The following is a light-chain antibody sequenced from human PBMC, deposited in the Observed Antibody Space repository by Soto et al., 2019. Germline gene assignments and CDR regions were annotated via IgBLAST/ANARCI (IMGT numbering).Light chain of an antibody. CDR2: GAS. Sequence: EVVLTQCPATLSVSPGERATLSCRAIQSVSSSYLAWYQQKPGQAPRLLIYGASSRATGIPDRFSGSGSGTDFTLTISRLEPEDFAVYYCQQYGSSPGITFGQGTRLEI. CDR3: QQYGSSPGIT. J-gene: IGKJ5*01. V-gene: IGKV3-20*01. CDR1: QSVSSSY.